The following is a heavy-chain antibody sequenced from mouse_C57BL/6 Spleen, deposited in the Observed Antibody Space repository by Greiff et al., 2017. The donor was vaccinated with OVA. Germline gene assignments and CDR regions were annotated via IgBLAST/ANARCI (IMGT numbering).Heavy chain of an antibody. CDR1: GYSFTGYY. D-gene: IGHD1-1*01. CDR2: IYPGSGST. CDR3: AGDYGSSPFAD. J-gene: IGHJ3*01. Sequence: QVQLQQSGPELVKPGASVKISCKASGYSFTGYYIHWVKQRPGQGLEWIGWIYPGSGSTKYNEKFKGKATLTADTASSTAYMQLSSLTSEDSAIYYCAGDYGSSPFADWGQGTLVTVSA. V-gene: IGHV1-66*01.